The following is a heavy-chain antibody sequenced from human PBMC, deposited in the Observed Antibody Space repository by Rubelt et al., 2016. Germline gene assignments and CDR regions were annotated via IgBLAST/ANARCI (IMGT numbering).Heavy chain of an antibody. Sequence: EVQLLESGGGLVQPGGSLRLSCAASGFTFSSYAMTWVRQAPGKGLEWVSSISVSGDSTYYADSVKGRLTISRDNSKNTRYLQMNSLGAEDTAVYYCAKDFLCDYWGQGALVTVSS. CDR3: AKDFLCDY. CDR2: ISVSGDST. CDR1: GFTFSSYA. V-gene: IGHV3-23*01. J-gene: IGHJ4*02.